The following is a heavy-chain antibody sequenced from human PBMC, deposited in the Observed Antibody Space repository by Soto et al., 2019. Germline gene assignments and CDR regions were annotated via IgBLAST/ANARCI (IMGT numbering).Heavy chain of an antibody. D-gene: IGHD6-19*01. J-gene: IGHJ4*02. V-gene: IGHV4-59*08. CDR1: GGSISSYY. Sequence: PSETLSLTCTVSGGSISSYYWSWIRQPPGKGLEWIGYIYYSGSTNYNPSLKSRVTISVDTPKNQFSLKLSSVTAADTAVYYCARLSSGWSWYYFDYWGQGTLVTVSS. CDR3: ARLSSGWSWYYFDY. CDR2: IYYSGST.